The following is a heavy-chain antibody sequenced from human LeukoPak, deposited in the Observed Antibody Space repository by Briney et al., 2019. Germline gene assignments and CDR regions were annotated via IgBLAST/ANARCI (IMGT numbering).Heavy chain of an antibody. J-gene: IGHJ4*02. D-gene: IGHD3-10*01. CDR3: ARGRGLTLSYHYFDY. CDR1: GFTFSPLG. V-gene: IGHV3-48*02. CDR2: ISSGSSTT. Sequence: GGSPRLSCAASGFTFSPLGMNWVRQAPGRGLEWVSYISSGSSTTYYADSVKGRFTISRDNAKNSLYLQVNSLRDVDTAVYYCARGRGLTLSYHYFDYWGQGTLVTVSS.